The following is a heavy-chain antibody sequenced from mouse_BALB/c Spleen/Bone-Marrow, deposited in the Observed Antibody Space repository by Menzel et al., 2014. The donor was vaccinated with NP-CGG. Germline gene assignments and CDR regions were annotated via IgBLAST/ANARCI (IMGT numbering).Heavy chain of an antibody. CDR2: IRNKANGYTT. CDR1: GFTFTDYY. V-gene: IGHV7-3*02. J-gene: IGHJ2*01. CDR3: ARDKGRVFFDY. Sequence: EVKLVESGGGLVQPGGSLRLSCATSGFTFTDYYMNWVRQPPGKALEWLGSIRNKANGYTTEYSASVKGRFTISRDNSQNILYLQMNTLRAEDSATYYCARDKGRVFFDYWGQGTTLTVSS.